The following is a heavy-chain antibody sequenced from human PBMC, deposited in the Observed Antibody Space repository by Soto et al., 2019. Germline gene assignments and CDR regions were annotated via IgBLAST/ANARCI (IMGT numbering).Heavy chain of an antibody. V-gene: IGHV3-48*02. CDR1: GFTFSSYS. CDR3: ARGLGVANHWFDP. CDR2: ISSSSSTI. D-gene: IGHD2-21*01. Sequence: EVQLVESGGGLVQPGGSLRLSCAASGFTFSSYSMNWVRQAPGKGLEWVSYISSSSSTIYYADSVKGRFTISRDNAKNSLYLQRNSLRDGDTAVYYCARGLGVANHWFDPWGQGTLVTVSS. J-gene: IGHJ5*02.